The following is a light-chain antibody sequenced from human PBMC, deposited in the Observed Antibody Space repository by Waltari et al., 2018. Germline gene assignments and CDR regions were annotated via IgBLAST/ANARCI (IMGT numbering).Light chain of an antibody. Sequence: QLVLTQSPSASPSLGASVNLTCTLSGWHSTYGLAWYQQQPEKGPRFLMQLHSGGSHVKGDRITERFSGSSSGADRYLAISSRQSEDEADYYCRTWGTGIQVFGGGTKVTVL. J-gene: IGLJ3*02. V-gene: IGLV4-69*01. CDR1: GWHSTYG. CDR3: RTWGTGIQV. CDR2: LHSGGSH.